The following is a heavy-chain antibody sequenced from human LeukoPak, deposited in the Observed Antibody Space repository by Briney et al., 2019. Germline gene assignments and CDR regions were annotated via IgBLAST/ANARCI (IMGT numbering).Heavy chain of an antibody. CDR1: GYTFTSYD. CDR2: IIPILGIA. V-gene: IGHV1-69*04. Sequence: SVKVSCKASGYTFTSYDINWVRQAPGQGLEWMGRIIPILGIANYAQKFQGRVTITADKSTSTAYMELSSLRSEDTAVYYCARDREYCSSTSCYTFDYWGQGTLVTVSS. CDR3: ARDREYCSSTSCYTFDY. J-gene: IGHJ4*02. D-gene: IGHD2-2*02.